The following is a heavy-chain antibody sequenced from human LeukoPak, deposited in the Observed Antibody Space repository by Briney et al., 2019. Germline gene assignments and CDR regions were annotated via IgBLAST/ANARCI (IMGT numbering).Heavy chain of an antibody. D-gene: IGHD6-19*01. J-gene: IGHJ4*02. CDR2: INAGNGNT. V-gene: IGHV1-3*01. CDR1: GYTFTSYA. Sequence: ASVKVSCKASGYTFTSYAMHWVRQAPGQRLEWMGWINAGNGNTKYSQKFQGRVTITRDTSASTAYMELSSLRSEDTAVYYCARVYVGGIAVAGLYYWGQGTLVTVSS. CDR3: ARVYVGGIAVAGLYY.